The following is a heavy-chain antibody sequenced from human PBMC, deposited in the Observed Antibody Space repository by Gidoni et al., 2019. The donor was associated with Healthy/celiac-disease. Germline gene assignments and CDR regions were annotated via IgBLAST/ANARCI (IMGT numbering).Heavy chain of an antibody. J-gene: IGHJ5*02. CDR3: TRPGNIAVASNWFDP. Sequence: QPGGSLTLSCAASGFTFSGSAMHWVRQASGKGLEWVGRIRSKANSYATAYAASVKGRFTISRDDSKNTAYLQMNSLKTEDTAVYYCTRPGNIAVASNWFDPWGQGTLVTVSS. CDR1: GFTFSGSA. CDR2: IRSKANSYAT. V-gene: IGHV3-73*01. D-gene: IGHD6-19*01.